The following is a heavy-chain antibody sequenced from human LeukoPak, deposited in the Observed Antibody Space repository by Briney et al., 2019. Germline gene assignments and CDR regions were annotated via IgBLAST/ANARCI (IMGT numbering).Heavy chain of an antibody. J-gene: IGHJ4*02. CDR2: ISHTGWT. V-gene: IGHV4-34*01. CDR1: GESLSGYY. D-gene: IGHD2-2*01. Sequence: SETLSLTCGDFGESLSGYYFSWLRQPPGKELQWLGEISHTGWTVYNPSVRRQVTISLDASTKQFSLSLDTVTAADTAVYYCARVGVVPAAIVAWYFDYWGQGTLVTVSS. CDR3: ARVGVVPAAIVAWYFDY.